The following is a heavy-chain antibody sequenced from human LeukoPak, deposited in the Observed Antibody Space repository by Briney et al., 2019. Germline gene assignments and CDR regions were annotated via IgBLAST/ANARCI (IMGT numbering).Heavy chain of an antibody. V-gene: IGHV3-20*04. D-gene: IGHD5-18*01. CDR1: GFTFDDYA. Sequence: GESLRLSCAASGFTFDDYAMNWVRQVPGRGLEWGSGINWNGRITEYADSVKDRLTISRQNTKNSLYLYMNNLGGEDTALYFCAGGSVQLWLRDTYYYMDVWGKGTTVTVSS. J-gene: IGHJ6*03. CDR2: INWNGRIT. CDR3: AGGSVQLWLRDTYYYMDV.